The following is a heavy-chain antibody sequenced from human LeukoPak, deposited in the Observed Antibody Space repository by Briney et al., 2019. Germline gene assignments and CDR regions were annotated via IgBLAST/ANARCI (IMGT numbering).Heavy chain of an antibody. D-gene: IGHD3-16*02. J-gene: IGHJ4*02. CDR2: IYHSGST. Sequence: SETLSLTCTVSGYSISSGYYWGWIRQPPGKGLQWIGSIYHSGSTYYNPSLKSRVTISVDTSKNQFSLKLSSVTAADTAVYYCARRQIVVIPSFDYWGQGTLVTVSS. CDR1: GYSISSGYY. CDR3: ARRQIVVIPSFDY. V-gene: IGHV4-38-2*02.